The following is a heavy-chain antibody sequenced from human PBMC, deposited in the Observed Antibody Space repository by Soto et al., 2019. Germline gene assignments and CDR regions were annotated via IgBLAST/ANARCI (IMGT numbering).Heavy chain of an antibody. CDR2: ISSSSSAI. V-gene: IGHV3-48*01. CDR1: GFTFSSYS. D-gene: IGHD2-21*02. CDR3: ALPYAGDPAGFDY. J-gene: IGHJ4*02. Sequence: PGGSLRLSCAASGFTFSSYSMNWVRQAPGKGLEWVSYISSSSSAIYYADSVKGRFTISRDNAKNSLYPQMNGLRSDDTALYYCALPYAGDPAGFDYWGQGTLVTVS.